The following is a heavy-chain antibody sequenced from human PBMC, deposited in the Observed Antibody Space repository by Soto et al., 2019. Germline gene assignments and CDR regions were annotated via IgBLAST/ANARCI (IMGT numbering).Heavy chain of an antibody. J-gene: IGHJ4*02. V-gene: IGHV1-69*01. CDR3: ASDRHHSGFED. Sequence: QVHLVQSGAEVKKPGSSVRVSCKASGGSFSNYAVTWVRQAPGQRLEWMGGITPMFGIANYAQKFQGRVTLTADESTGTAYMELSSLRSDDTATYYRASDRHHSGFEDWGQGTLVTVSS. CDR2: ITPMFGIA. CDR1: GGSFSNYA.